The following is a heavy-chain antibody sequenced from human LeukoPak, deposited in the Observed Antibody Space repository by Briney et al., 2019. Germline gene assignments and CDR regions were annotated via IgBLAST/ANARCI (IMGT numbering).Heavy chain of an antibody. CDR2: IKYSGST. CDR1: GGPFSGSY. D-gene: IGHD4-17*01. Sequence: PSETLSLTCVVYGGPFSGSYWNWIRQPPGKGLEWIGEIKYSGSTTYNPSLKSRVTISADTSKNQFSLKLTSVTAADTAVYYCARRPTGIDSWGQGTLVTVSS. CDR3: ARRPTGIDS. J-gene: IGHJ4*02. V-gene: IGHV4-34*01.